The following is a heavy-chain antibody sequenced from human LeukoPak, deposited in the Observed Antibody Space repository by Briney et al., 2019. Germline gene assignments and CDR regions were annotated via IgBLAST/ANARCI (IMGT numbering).Heavy chain of an antibody. CDR1: GFTFSSHW. CDR3: ARDPAGWYDGYFQH. D-gene: IGHD6-19*01. V-gene: IGHV3-48*04. CDR2: ISSGGSTI. Sequence: PGGSLRLSCTVSGFTFSSHWMSWVRQAPGKGLEWVSYISSGGSTIYYADSVKGRFTISRDNARNSLYLQMNSLRAEDTAVYYCARDPAGWYDGYFQHWGQGTLVTVSS. J-gene: IGHJ1*01.